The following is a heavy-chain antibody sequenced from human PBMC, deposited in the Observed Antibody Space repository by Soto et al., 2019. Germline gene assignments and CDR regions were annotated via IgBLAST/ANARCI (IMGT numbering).Heavy chain of an antibody. CDR2: INPVSGAT. Sequence: QVQLVQSGAEVKKPGASVKVSCKASGYTFTDYYMHWVRQAPGQGLEWMGWINPVSGATKYAQKFQGWVTMTRDTSISIVYMDLSRLTSDDTALYYCAREPRLYAGSGYDFDYWGQGTLVTVSS. D-gene: IGHD3-22*01. V-gene: IGHV1-2*04. CDR1: GYTFTDYY. CDR3: AREPRLYAGSGYDFDY. J-gene: IGHJ4*02.